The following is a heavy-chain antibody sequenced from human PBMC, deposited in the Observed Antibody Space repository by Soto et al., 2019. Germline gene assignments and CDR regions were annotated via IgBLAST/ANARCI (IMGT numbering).Heavy chain of an antibody. CDR3: ARGPVIGLRGTGWFDP. CDR1: GYTFTSYG. Sequence: QVQLVQSGAEVKKPGASVKVSCKAAGYTFTSYGISWVRQAPGQGLEWMGWISAYNGNTNYAQKIQGRITMTTDTSTSTAYMELRRLISDDTAVYYCARGPVIGLRGTGWFDPWGQGALVSVSS. CDR2: ISAYNGNT. J-gene: IGHJ5*02. V-gene: IGHV1-18*01. D-gene: IGHD3-16*01.